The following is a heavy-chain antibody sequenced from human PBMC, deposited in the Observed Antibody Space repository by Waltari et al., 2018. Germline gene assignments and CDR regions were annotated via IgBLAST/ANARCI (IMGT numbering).Heavy chain of an antibody. CDR3: AALGGSWSHDAFDI. J-gene: IGHJ3*02. D-gene: IGHD6-13*01. V-gene: IGHV1-24*01. Sequence: QVQLVQSGSELKKPGASVKVSCKASGYTFTSYAMNWVRQAPGKGLEWMGGFDPEDGETIYAQKFQGRVTMTEDTSTDTAYMELSSLRSEDTAVYYCAALGGSWSHDAFDIWGQGTMVTVSS. CDR1: GYTFTSYA. CDR2: FDPEDGET.